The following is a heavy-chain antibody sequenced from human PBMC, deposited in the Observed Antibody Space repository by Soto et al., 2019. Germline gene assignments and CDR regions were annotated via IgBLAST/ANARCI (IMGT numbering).Heavy chain of an antibody. D-gene: IGHD6-19*01. CDR3: AKDRSSGWPAPDVLDI. J-gene: IGHJ3*02. CDR2: ISDDGINK. V-gene: IGHV3-30*18. CDR1: GFTFRRYT. Sequence: GGSLRLSCTASGFTFRRYTMHWVRQAPGKGLEWVAVISDDGINKYYEDSVKGRFTMSRDNSKNTLYLQLNSLRAEDTAVYYCAKDRSSGWPAPDVLDIWGQGTTVTVSS.